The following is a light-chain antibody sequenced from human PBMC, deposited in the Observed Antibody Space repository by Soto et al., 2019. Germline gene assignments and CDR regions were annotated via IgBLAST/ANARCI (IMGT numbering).Light chain of an antibody. V-gene: IGLV2-11*01. Sequence: QSALTQPRSVSGSPGQSVTISCTGTSSDVGGYNYVSWYQQHPGKAPKLMIYDVSKRPSGVPDRFSGSKSGNTVSLTISGLQAEDEADYYCCSYAGSFVVFGGGTQLTVL. CDR1: SSDVGGYNY. J-gene: IGLJ2*01. CDR2: DVS. CDR3: CSYAGSFVV.